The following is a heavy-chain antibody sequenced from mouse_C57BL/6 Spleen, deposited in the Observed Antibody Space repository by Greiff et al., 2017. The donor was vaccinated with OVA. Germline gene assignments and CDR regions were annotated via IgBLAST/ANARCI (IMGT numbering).Heavy chain of an antibody. CDR1: GYTFTSYW. CDR3: ARSWGNYDAMDY. D-gene: IGHD2-1*01. Sequence: QVQLQQPGAELVKPGASVKLSCKASGYTFTSYWMHWVKQMPGQGLEWIGMIHPNSGSTNYNEKFKSKATLTVDKSSSTAYMQLSSLTSEDSAVYYCARSWGNYDAMDYWGQGTSVTVSS. J-gene: IGHJ4*01. CDR2: IHPNSGST. V-gene: IGHV1-64*01.